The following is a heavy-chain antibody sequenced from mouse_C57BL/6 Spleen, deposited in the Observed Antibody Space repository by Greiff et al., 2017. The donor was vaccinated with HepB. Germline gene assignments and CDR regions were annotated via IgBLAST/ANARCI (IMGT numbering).Heavy chain of an antibody. V-gene: IGHV1-82*01. CDR1: GYAFSSSW. D-gene: IGHD1-1*01. CDR3: ARTVVGGYYYAMDY. Sequence: QVQLKQSGPELVKPGASVKISCKASGYAFSSSWMNWVKQRPGKGLEWIGRIYPGDGDTNYNGKFKGKATLTADKSSSTAYMQLSSLTSEDSAVYFCARTVVGGYYYAMDYWGQGTSVTVSS. CDR2: IYPGDGDT. J-gene: IGHJ4*01.